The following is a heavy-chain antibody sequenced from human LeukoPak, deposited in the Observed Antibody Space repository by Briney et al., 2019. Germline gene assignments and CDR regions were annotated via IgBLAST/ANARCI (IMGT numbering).Heavy chain of an antibody. V-gene: IGHV3-66*02. J-gene: IGHJ4*02. CDR3: ASFDSSAHSYFYFDF. D-gene: IGHD3-22*01. Sequence: PGGSLRLSCAASGFTVSSNYMSWVRQAPGKGLEWVSVIYSGGSTYYADSVKGRFTISRDNSKNTLYLQMNSLRAEDTAVYYCASFDSSAHSYFYFDFLGQGTLVTVSS. CDR1: GFTVSSNY. CDR2: IYSGGST.